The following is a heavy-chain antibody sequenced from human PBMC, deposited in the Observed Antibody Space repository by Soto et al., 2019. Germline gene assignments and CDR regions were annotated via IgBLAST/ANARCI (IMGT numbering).Heavy chain of an antibody. CDR1: GFTFSSYR. V-gene: IGHV3-21*01. CDR3: ARDGAYIVVVVPATPYYGMDV. D-gene: IGHD2-15*01. J-gene: IGHJ6*02. Sequence: SRRLSCAASGFTFSSYRMNWVRQAPGKGLEWVSSISSSSSYIYYADSVKGRFTISRDNSKNTLYLQMNSLRAEDTAVYYCARDGAYIVVVVPATPYYGMDVWGQGTTVTVSS. CDR2: ISSSSSYI.